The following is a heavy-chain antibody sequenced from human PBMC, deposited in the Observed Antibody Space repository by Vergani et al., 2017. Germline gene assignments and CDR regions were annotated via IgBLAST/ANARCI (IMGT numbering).Heavy chain of an antibody. CDR1: ADSISSGSFY. CDR3: DNNPYLGGDCYSDAFDI. Sequence: QLQLQQSGPGLVKPSETLFLTCTVSADSISSGSFYWGWIRQPPGKSLEWIGYIYYSGSTNYNPSLESRVTISVDTSKNQFSLQLSSVTAADTAVYYCDNNPYLGGDCYSDAFDIWGQGTMVTVSS. J-gene: IGHJ3*02. CDR2: IYYSGST. D-gene: IGHD2-21*02. V-gene: IGHV4-61*01.